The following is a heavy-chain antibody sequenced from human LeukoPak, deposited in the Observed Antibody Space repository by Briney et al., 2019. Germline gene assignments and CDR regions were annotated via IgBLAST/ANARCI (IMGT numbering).Heavy chain of an antibody. J-gene: IGHJ6*03. Sequence: GGSLRLSCAASGFTFSSYSMNWVRQAPGKGLEWVSSISSSSSYIYYADSVKGRFTISRDNAKNSLYLQMNSRRAEDTAVYYCARDALRQLVYYYYYMDVWGKGTTVTISS. D-gene: IGHD6-13*01. CDR2: ISSSSSYI. V-gene: IGHV3-21*01. CDR3: ARDALRQLVYYYYYMDV. CDR1: GFTFSSYS.